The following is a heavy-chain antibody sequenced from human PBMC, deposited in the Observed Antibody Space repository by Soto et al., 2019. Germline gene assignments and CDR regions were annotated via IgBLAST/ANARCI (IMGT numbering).Heavy chain of an antibody. CDR2: MFYSGST. D-gene: IGHD5-18*01. CDR1: GASISSGRSY. J-gene: IGHJ4*02. V-gene: IGHV4-31*03. Sequence: PSETLSLTCTVSGASISSGRSYWSWIRQHPGKGLEWIGYMFYSGSTYYHPSLKSRVNISADTSKNQFSLRLTSVTPADTAVYYCARDNGYSHCNSWGQGTLVTVSS. CDR3: ARDNGYSHCNS.